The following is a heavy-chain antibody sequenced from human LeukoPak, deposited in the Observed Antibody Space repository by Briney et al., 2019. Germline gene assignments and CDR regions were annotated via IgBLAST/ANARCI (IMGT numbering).Heavy chain of an antibody. CDR1: GYTFTGYY. Sequence: ASVKVSCKASGYTFTGYYMHWVRQAPGQGLEWMGWINPNSGGTNYAQEFQGRVTMTRDTSISTAYMELSRLRSDDTAVYYCARQEADPHQLLFRWGQGTLVTVSS. CDR2: INPNSGGT. V-gene: IGHV1-2*02. J-gene: IGHJ4*02. D-gene: IGHD2-2*01. CDR3: ARQEADPHQLLFR.